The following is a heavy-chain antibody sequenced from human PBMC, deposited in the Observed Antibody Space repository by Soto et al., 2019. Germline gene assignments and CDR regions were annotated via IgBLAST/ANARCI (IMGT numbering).Heavy chain of an antibody. D-gene: IGHD1-1*01. CDR1: GFTFNNYN. CDR2: ISTSSSYI. V-gene: IGHV3-21*01. Sequence: GGSLRLSCAASGFTFNNYNMHWVRQAPGKGLEWVSSISTSSSYIYYADSVKGRFTISRDNAKNSLYLQMNSLRAEDTAVYYCPRGICEVLSRGYFELWGRGTLVPVSS. CDR3: PRGICEVLSRGYFEL. J-gene: IGHJ2*01.